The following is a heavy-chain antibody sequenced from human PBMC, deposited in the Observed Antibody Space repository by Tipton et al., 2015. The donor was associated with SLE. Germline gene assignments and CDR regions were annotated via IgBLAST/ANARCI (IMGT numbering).Heavy chain of an antibody. V-gene: IGHV4-38-2*01. J-gene: IGHJ4*02. Sequence: TLSLTCAVSGYSISSGYYWGWIRQPPGKGLEWIGSIYHSGSTYYNPSLKSRVTISVDTSKNQFSLKLSSVPAADTAVYYCARLDGDFDYWGQGTLVPVSS. CDR2: IYHSGST. CDR3: ARLDGDFDY. D-gene: IGHD4-17*01. CDR1: GYSISSGYY.